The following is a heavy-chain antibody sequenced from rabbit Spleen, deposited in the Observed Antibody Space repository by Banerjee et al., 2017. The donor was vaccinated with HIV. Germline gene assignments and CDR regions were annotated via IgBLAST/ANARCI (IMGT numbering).Heavy chain of an antibody. CDR2: IYIGDGNT. Sequence: QEQLEESGGGLVKPEGSLTLTCAASGFSFSSYYYMCWVRQAPGKGLELIACIYIGDGNTYYASWAKGRLTISKASATTVTLQMTSLTVADAATYFCARDTGSSFASYGMDLGGPGALVSVS. CDR1: GFSFSSYYY. J-gene: IGHJ6*01. CDR3: ARDTGSSFASYGMDL. V-gene: IGHV1S45*01. D-gene: IGHD8-1*01.